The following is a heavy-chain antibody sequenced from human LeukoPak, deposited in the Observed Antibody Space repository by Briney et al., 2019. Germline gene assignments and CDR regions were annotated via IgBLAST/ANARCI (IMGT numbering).Heavy chain of an antibody. CDR1: GGSISSSSYY. V-gene: IGHV4-39*01. D-gene: IGHD6-13*01. CDR3: ARTPSGIAADNWFDP. J-gene: IGHJ5*02. Sequence: SETLSLTCTVSGGSISSSSYYWGWIRQPPGKGLEWIGSIYYSGSTYYNPSLKSRVTISVDTSKNQFSLRLSSVTAADTAVYYCARTPSGIAADNWFDPWGQGTLVTVSS. CDR2: IYYSGST.